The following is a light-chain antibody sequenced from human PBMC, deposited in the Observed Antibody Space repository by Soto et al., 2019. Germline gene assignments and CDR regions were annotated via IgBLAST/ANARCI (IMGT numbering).Light chain of an antibody. J-gene: IGKJ1*01. CDR2: GAS. V-gene: IGKV3-15*01. Sequence: EIVMTQSPAMLSVSPGERATLSCRASQNFNNRLAWYQQKAGQPPRLLIYGASTRATGIPARFSGSGSGTEFTLTISSLQSEDFAVYYCQHFNSWPLLFGQGTKVEIK. CDR3: QHFNSWPLL. CDR1: QNFNNR.